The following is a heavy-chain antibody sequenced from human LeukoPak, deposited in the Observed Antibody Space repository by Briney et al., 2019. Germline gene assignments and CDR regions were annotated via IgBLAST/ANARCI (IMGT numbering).Heavy chain of an antibody. J-gene: IGHJ5*02. Sequence: PGGSLRLSCVASEFIFSDCWMSWVRQAPGKGLEWVANIKQGGREEKYVSSVKGRFAISRDDAKSTLYLQMDSLSGDDTAVYYCARDNGGWFDTWGRETLVTVSS. CDR2: IKQGGREE. CDR3: ARDNGGWFDT. CDR1: EFIFSDCW. D-gene: IGHD3-10*01. V-gene: IGHV3-7*03.